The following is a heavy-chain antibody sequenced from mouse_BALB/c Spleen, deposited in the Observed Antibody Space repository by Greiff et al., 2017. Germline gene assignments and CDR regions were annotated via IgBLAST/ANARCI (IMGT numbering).Heavy chain of an antibody. CDR2: ISSGGGST. CDR3: AREYVYDGQFAY. CDR1: GFAFSSYD. V-gene: IGHV5-12-1*01. J-gene: IGHJ3*01. D-gene: IGHD2-2*01. Sequence: EVQGVESGGGLVKPGGSLKLSCAASGFAFSSYDMSWVRQTPGKGLEWVAYISSGGGSTYYPDTVKGRFTISRDNAKNTLYLQMSSLKSEDTAMYYCAREYVYDGQFAYWGQGTLVTVSA.